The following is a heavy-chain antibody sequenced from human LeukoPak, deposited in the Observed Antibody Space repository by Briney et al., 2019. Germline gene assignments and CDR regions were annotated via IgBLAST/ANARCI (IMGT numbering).Heavy chain of an antibody. V-gene: IGHV5-51*01. Sequence: ESLKISCKGSGYSFTSYWIGWVRQMPGKGLEWMGIIYPGDSDTRYSPSFQGQVTISADNSIRTAYLQWSSLKASDTAMYYCASFYGSGSYYNDYWGQGTLVTVSS. J-gene: IGHJ4*02. CDR3: ASFYGSGSYYNDY. D-gene: IGHD3-10*01. CDR1: GYSFTSYW. CDR2: IYPGDSDT.